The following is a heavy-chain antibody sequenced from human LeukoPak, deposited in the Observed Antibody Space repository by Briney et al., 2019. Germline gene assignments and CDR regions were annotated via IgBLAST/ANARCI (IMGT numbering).Heavy chain of an antibody. Sequence: SETLSLTCTVSGGSISSGGYYWSWIRQHPGKGLEWIGYIYYSGSTYYNPSLKSRVTISVDTSKNQFPLKLSSVTAADTAVYYCARFGLAAAGTLYYYYGMDVWGQGTTVTVSS. CDR3: ARFGLAAAGTLYYYYGMDV. CDR2: IYYSGST. V-gene: IGHV4-31*03. J-gene: IGHJ6*02. CDR1: GGSISSGGYY. D-gene: IGHD6-13*01.